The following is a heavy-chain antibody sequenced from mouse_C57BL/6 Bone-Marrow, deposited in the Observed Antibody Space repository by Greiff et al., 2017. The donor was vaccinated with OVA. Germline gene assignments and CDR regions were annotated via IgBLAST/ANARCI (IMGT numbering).Heavy chain of an antibody. J-gene: IGHJ2*01. V-gene: IGHV14-4*01. CDR3: TTVVTTQRHFDY. CDR1: GFNIKDDY. D-gene: IGHD2-3*01. Sequence: VQLKESGAELVRPGASVKLSCTASGFNIKDDYMHWVKQRPEQGLEWIGWIDPENGDTEYASKFQGKATITADTSSNTAYLQLSSLTSEDTAVYYRTTVVTTQRHFDYWGQGTTLTVSS. CDR2: IDPENGDT.